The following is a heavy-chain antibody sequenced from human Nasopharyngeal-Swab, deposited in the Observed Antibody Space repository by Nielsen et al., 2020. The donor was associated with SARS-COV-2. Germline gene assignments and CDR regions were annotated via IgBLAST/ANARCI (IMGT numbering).Heavy chain of an antibody. CDR3: ARERDGMDV. Sequence: GGSLRLSCAASGFTFSSYEMNWVRQAPGKGLEWVSYISSSGSTIYYADSVKGRITISRDNAKNSLYLQMNSLRAEDTAVYYCARERDGMDVWGQGTTVTVSS. V-gene: IGHV3-48*03. J-gene: IGHJ6*02. CDR1: GFTFSSYE. CDR2: ISSSGSTI.